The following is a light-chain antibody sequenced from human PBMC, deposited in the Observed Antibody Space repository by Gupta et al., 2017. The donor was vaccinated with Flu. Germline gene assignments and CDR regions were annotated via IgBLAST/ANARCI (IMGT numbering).Light chain of an antibody. V-gene: IGLV8-61*01. CDR1: SGSVSTSYS. CDR2: STS. CDR3: VLYMGSGVSL. Sequence: QTVVTQEPSFSVSPGGTVTLTCGLSSGSVSTSYSPTWYQQTPGQAPRTLIYSTSTRSSGVPDRFSGSILGNKAALTITGAQADDESDYYCVLYMGSGVSLFGGGNKLTVL. J-gene: IGLJ3*02.